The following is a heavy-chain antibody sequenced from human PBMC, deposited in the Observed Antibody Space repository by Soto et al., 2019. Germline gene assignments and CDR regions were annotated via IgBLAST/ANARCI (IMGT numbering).Heavy chain of an antibody. CDR1: VYTFTSYA. Sequence: QGQLVQSGADEKKPGASVKVSCKAAVYTFTSYAMHWVRQAPGQRLEWMGWINAGNSDTKYSQKFQGRVTITRDTSASTAYMEVSSMRSEDTAVYYWARDFSMVVVAPGSWAKGPLVTVSS. J-gene: IGHJ5*02. D-gene: IGHD3-22*01. CDR2: INAGNSDT. V-gene: IGHV1-3*05. CDR3: ARDFSMVVVAPGS.